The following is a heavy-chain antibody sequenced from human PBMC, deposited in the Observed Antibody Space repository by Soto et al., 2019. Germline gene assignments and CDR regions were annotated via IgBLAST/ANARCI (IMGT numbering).Heavy chain of an antibody. J-gene: IGHJ3*01. V-gene: IGHV4-59*01. CDR1: GVSINSYY. CDR2: IYYSGTT. CDR3: ARAGGSYAITAYDV. D-gene: IGHD3-16*01. Sequence: QVQLQESGPGLVKPSETLSLICAGSGVSINSYYWSWIRQPPGKALEWIGYIYYSGTTNYNPSLKSRVTISVDTSKNQFSLRLSSVTAADTAVYYCARAGGSYAITAYDVWGPGTLVTVSS.